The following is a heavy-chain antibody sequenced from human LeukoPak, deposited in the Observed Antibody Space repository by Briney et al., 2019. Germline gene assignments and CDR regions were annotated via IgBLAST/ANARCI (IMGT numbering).Heavy chain of an antibody. J-gene: IGHJ3*02. Sequence: SETLSLTCAVYGGSFSGYYWSWIRQPPGKGLEWIGYIYYSGSTNNPSLKSRVTISVDTSKNQFSLKLSSVTAADTAVYYCARVRYDYIWGSQSRAFDIWGQGTMVTVSS. CDR3: ARVRYDYIWGSQSRAFDI. V-gene: IGHV4-59*08. D-gene: IGHD3-16*01. CDR1: GGSFSGYY. CDR2: IYYSGST.